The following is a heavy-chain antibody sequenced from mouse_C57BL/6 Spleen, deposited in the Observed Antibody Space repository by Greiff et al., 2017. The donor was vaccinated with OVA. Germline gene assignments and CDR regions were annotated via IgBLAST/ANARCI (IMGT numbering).Heavy chain of an antibody. J-gene: IGHJ4*01. Sequence: VQLQQSGAELARPGASVKLSSKASGSTFPSYGISWVKQRPGQGLEWIGEIYPRSGNTYYNEKFKGKATLTADKSSSTAYMELRSLTSEDSAVYFCARGELHYAMDYWGQGTSVTVSS. CDR2: IYPRSGNT. CDR3: ARGELHYAMDY. V-gene: IGHV1-81*01. CDR1: GSTFPSYG.